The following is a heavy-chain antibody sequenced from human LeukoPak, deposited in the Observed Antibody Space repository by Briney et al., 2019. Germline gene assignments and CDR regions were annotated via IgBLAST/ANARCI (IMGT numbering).Heavy chain of an antibody. CDR3: ARGRALGYYYDSSLIDY. CDR1: SGSIFRSNW. J-gene: IGHJ4*02. V-gene: IGHV4-4*02. D-gene: IGHD3-22*01. CDR2: INHSGST. Sequence: SETLSLTCAVSSGSIFRSNWWSWIRQPPGKGLEWIGEINHSGSTNYNPSLKSRVTISVDTSKNQFSLKLSSVTAADTAVYYCARGRALGYYYDSSLIDYWGQGTLVTVSS.